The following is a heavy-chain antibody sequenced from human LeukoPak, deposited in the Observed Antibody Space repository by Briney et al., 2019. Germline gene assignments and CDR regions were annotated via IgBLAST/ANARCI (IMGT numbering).Heavy chain of an antibody. V-gene: IGHV3-7*01. D-gene: IGHD3-22*01. CDR2: IKQDGSEK. CDR3: ARGRVDYYDSSGYYYVDYFDY. CDR1: GFTFSSYW. J-gene: IGHJ4*02. Sequence: PGGSLRLSCAASGFTFSSYWMSWVRQAPGNGLEWVANIKQDGSEKYYVDSVKGRFTISRDNAKNSLYLQMNSLRAEDTAVYYCARGRVDYYDSSGYYYVDYFDYWGQGTLVTVSS.